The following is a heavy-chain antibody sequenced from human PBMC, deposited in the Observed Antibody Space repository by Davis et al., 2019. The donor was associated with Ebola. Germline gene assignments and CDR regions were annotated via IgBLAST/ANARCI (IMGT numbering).Heavy chain of an antibody. J-gene: IGHJ4*02. Sequence: PGGSLRLSCAASGFDFDEYSMHWVRQAPGKGLEWLAGITWNSGSIGYADSVKGRFTISRDNSRNTVYLQMDSLRAEDTAVYSCARDCGAYCYQFDYWGQGTLVTVSS. CDR2: ITWNSGSI. CDR3: ARDCGAYCYQFDY. D-gene: IGHD2-21*01. V-gene: IGHV3-9*01. CDR1: GFDFDEYS.